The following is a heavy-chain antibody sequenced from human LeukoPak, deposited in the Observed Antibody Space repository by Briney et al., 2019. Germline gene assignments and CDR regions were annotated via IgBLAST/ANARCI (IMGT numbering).Heavy chain of an antibody. J-gene: IGHJ6*02. CDR2: IIPILGIA. V-gene: IGHV1-69*02. CDR3: SGWCSSTSCYDRDYYYYGMDV. Sequence: ASVKVSCKASGGTFSSYTISWVRQAPGQGLEWMGRIIPILGIANYAQKFQGRVTITADKSTGTAYMELSSLRSEDTAVYYCSGWCSSTSCYDRDYYYYGMDVWGQGTTVTVSS. CDR1: GGTFSSYT. D-gene: IGHD2-2*01.